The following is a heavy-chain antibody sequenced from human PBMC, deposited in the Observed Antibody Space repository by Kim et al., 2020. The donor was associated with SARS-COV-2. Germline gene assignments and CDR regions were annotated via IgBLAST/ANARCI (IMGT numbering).Heavy chain of an antibody. D-gene: IGHD6-13*01. CDR2: IYYNGST. J-gene: IGHJ2*01. CDR1: GGSISSDD. Sequence: SETLSLTCTVSGGSISSDDWSWIRQRPGKGLELIGNIYYNGSTNYNPTLTSRGSISVDTTKTKFSLKLSSVTAADTAVYDCARDSWIRISWYRGDFDLWGRGSPVSVSP. V-gene: IGHV4-59*01. CDR3: ARDSWIRISWYRGDFDL.